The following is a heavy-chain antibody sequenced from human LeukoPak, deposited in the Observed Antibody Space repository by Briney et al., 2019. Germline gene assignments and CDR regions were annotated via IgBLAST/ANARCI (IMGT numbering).Heavy chain of an antibody. CDR2: ISSSGSGGNT. Sequence: RPGGSLRLSCTAPGFICSDYAMSWARQAPGKGLEWVAGISSSGSGGNTYYADSVKGRFTISRDTSKNILFLQMNTLRAEDTAIYYCAKDRTVGASYWYFDLWGRGTLVTVSS. V-gene: IGHV3-23*01. CDR3: AKDRTVGASYWYFDL. CDR1: GFICSDYA. D-gene: IGHD1-26*01. J-gene: IGHJ2*01.